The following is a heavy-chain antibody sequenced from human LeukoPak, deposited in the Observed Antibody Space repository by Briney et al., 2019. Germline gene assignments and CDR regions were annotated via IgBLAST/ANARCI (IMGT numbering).Heavy chain of an antibody. D-gene: IGHD2-21*01. CDR3: ARDDCGDTCYPGGY. J-gene: IGHJ4*02. Sequence: ASVKVSCKASGYILTKYVVHWVRQAPGQRPEWMGWIKAGNGDTKYSQNFQDRLTITRDTSASTVYMELSSLTSEDTALYYCARDDCGDTCYPGGYWGQGTQVTVSS. V-gene: IGHV1-3*01. CDR2: IKAGNGDT. CDR1: GYILTKYV.